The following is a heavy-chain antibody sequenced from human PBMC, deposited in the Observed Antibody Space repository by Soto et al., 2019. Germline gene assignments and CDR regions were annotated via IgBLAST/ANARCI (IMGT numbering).Heavy chain of an antibody. J-gene: IGHJ4*02. CDR3: ARSGAGSGWL. CDR2: IYYTGRT. Sequence: ETLSLTCTVSGGSVTSGRYYWSWSRQPPGKGLEWIGYIYYTGRTSYSSSLKSRVTISVDTPENQFSLKLSSVTAADTAKYYCARSGAGSGWLGGQGTQVTVSS. V-gene: IGHV4-61*01. CDR1: GGSVTSGRYY. D-gene: IGHD6-19*01.